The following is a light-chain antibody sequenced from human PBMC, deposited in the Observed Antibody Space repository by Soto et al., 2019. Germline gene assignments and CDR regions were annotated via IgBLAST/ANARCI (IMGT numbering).Light chain of an antibody. CDR1: SSDVGAYDY. V-gene: IGLV2-8*01. J-gene: IGLJ2*01. Sequence: QSVLTQPPSASGSPGQSVTISCTGTSSDVGAYDYVSWYQQHPGKAPKLIIYEVTKRPSGVPDRFSGSKSGNTASLTVSGLQADDEADYYCSSYTGSDNFVVFGGGTKLTVL. CDR3: SSYTGSDNFVV. CDR2: EVT.